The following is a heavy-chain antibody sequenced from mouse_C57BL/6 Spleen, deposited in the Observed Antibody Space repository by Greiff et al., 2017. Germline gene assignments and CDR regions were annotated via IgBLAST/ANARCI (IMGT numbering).Heavy chain of an antibody. V-gene: IGHV1-82*01. J-gene: IGHJ2*01. CDR2: IYPGDGDT. Sequence: QVQLQQSGPELVKPGASVKISCKASGYAFSSSWLNWVKQRPGKGLEWIGRIYPGDGDTNYNGKFKGKATLTADKSSSTAYMQLSSRTSEDSAVYFCARSTVVAYDYWGQGTTLTVSS. CDR1: GYAFSSSW. CDR3: ARSTVVAYDY. D-gene: IGHD1-1*01.